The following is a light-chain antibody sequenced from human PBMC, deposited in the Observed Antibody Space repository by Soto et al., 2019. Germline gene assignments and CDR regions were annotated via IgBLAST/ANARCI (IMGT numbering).Light chain of an antibody. CDR3: HQRQSWPRT. V-gene: IGKV3-20*01. Sequence: EIVLTQSPGTLSLSPGERATLSCRASQSVSSSYLAWYQQKPGQAPRPLIYGASSRATGIPDRFSGSGSVTDFTLTISRLEPEDFAVYYCHQRQSWPRTFGQGTKVDIK. J-gene: IGKJ1*01. CDR1: QSVSSSY. CDR2: GAS.